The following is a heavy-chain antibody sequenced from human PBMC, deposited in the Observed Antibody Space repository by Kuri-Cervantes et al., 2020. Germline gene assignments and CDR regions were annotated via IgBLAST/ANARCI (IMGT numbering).Heavy chain of an antibody. CDR2: ISSSSSYI. Sequence: ETLSLTCAASGFTFSSYGMNWVRQAPGKGLEWVSSISSSSSYIYYADSVKGRFTISRDNAKNSLYLQMNSLRAEDTAVYYCARDRNDILTGWFDPWGQGTLVTVSS. D-gene: IGHD3-9*01. CDR1: GFTFSSYG. J-gene: IGHJ5*02. CDR3: ARDRNDILTGWFDP. V-gene: IGHV3-21*01.